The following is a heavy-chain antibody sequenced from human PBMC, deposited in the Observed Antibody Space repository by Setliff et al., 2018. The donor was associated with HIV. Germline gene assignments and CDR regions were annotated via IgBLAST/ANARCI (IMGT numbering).Heavy chain of an antibody. J-gene: IGHJ4*02. Sequence: PSETLSLTCAVSGYSISRGYYWGWIRQPPGKGLEWIGSIYHSGSTYYNPSLKSRVTISVDTSKNQFSLKLSSVTAADTAVYYCARMYSGYDWSPAGARTRYFDYWGQGTLVTVSS. CDR3: ARMYSGYDWSPAGARTRYFDY. V-gene: IGHV4-38-2*01. CDR2: IYHSGST. CDR1: GYSISRGYY. D-gene: IGHD5-12*01.